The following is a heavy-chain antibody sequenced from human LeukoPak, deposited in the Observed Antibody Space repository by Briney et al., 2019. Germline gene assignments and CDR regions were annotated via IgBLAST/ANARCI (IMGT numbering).Heavy chain of an antibody. J-gene: IGHJ4*02. V-gene: IGHV4-4*07. CDR3: AASSSSSGYFDY. CDR1: GGSISSYY. Sequence: SETMSLTCTVSGGSISSYYWSWIRQPAGKGLQWIGRVYTSGSTNYNPSLKSRVTMSVDTSKNQFSLKLSSVTAADTAVYYCAASSSSSGYFDYWGQGTLVTVSS. D-gene: IGHD6-6*01. CDR2: VYTSGST.